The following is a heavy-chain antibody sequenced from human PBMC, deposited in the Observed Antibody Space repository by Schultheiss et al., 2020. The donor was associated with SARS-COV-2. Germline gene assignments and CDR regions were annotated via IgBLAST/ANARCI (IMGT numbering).Heavy chain of an antibody. J-gene: IGHJ3*02. Sequence: GGSLRLSCAASGFTFSSYAMSWVRQAPGKGLEWVSAISGSGGSTYYADSVKGRFTISRDNSKNTLYLQMNSLRAEDTAVYYCARARGGYDFWSGYYSPDAFDIWGQGTMVTVSS. CDR1: GFTFSSYA. CDR3: ARARGGYDFWSGYYSPDAFDI. V-gene: IGHV3-23*01. D-gene: IGHD3-3*01. CDR2: ISGSGGST.